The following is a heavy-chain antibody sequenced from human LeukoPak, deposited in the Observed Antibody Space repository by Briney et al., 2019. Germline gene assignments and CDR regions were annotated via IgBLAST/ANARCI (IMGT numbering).Heavy chain of an antibody. CDR2: INTNTGNP. CDR1: GYTFTSYA. V-gene: IGHV7-4-1*02. D-gene: IGHD6-13*01. J-gene: IGHJ5*02. CDR3: ARSSRAAAGTKIYGIRFDP. Sequence: GASVKVSCKASGYTFTSYAMNWVRQAPGQGLEWMGWINTNTGNPTYAQGFTGRFVFSLDTSVSTAYLQISSLKAEDTAVYYCARSSRAAAGTKIYGIRFDPWGQGTLVTVSS.